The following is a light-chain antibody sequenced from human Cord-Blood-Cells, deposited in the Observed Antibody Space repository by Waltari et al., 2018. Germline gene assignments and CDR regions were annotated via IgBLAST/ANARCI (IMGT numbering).Light chain of an antibody. Sequence: IVLTHSPGTLSLSPGERATLSCRASQSVSSSYLAWDQQKPGQAPSLLIYGASCRATGIPDRFSGSESGTDFTLTISRVEPVDVTVYYCQSYGCSARLTFGGATWVGIK. V-gene: IGKV3-20*01. CDR3: QSYGCSARLT. J-gene: IGKJ4*01. CDR1: QSVSSSY. CDR2: GAS.